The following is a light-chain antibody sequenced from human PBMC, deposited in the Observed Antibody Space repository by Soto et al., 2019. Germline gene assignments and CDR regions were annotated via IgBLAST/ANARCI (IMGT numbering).Light chain of an antibody. V-gene: IGKV1-39*01. CDR3: QQSASTSIT. Sequence: DIQMTQSPSSLSASVGDRVTISCRASQSINSFLNWYQQQPGKAPKLLIYTASTLESGVPSRFSGSGSGTDFTLTINGLQPEDFATYYCQQSASTSITFGPGTRVDIK. J-gene: IGKJ3*01. CDR1: QSINSF. CDR2: TAS.